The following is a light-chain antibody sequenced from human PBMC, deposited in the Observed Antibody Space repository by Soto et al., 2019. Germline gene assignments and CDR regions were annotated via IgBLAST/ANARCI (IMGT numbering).Light chain of an antibody. J-gene: IGKJ4*01. CDR2: AAS. Sequence: DIPMTQSPSSLSASVGDRVTITCRASQGISNYLAWYQQIPGKVPKLLISAASTLQSGVPSRFSGSRSGTDFTLTISSLQPEDVATYYCQKYTNVPAFGGGTKVEIK. V-gene: IGKV1-27*01. CDR3: QKYTNVPA. CDR1: QGISNY.